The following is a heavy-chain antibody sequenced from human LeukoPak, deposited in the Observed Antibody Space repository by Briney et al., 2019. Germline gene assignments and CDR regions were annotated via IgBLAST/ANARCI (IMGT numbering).Heavy chain of an antibody. CDR1: GFTFSSYA. V-gene: IGHV3-23*01. Sequence: GGSLRLSCAASGFTFSSYAMSWVRQAQGKGLEWVSAISGSGGSTYYADSVKGRFTISRDNSKNTLYLQMNSLRAEDTAVYYCAKGHYYDSSGTAIDYRGQGTLVTVSS. D-gene: IGHD3-22*01. J-gene: IGHJ4*02. CDR2: ISGSGGST. CDR3: AKGHYYDSSGTAIDY.